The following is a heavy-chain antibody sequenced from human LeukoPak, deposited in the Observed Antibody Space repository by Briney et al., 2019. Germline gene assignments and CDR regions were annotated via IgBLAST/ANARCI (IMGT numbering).Heavy chain of an antibody. CDR1: GGSISSYY. V-gene: IGHV4-4*09. J-gene: IGHJ5*02. D-gene: IGHD6-19*01. Sequence: SETLSLTCTVSGGSISSYYWSWIRQPPGKGLEWIGYIYTSESTNYNPSLKSRVTISVDTSKNQFSLKLSSVTAADTAVYYCASASGWYWFDPWGQGTLVTVSS. CDR3: ASASGWYWFDP. CDR2: IYTSEST.